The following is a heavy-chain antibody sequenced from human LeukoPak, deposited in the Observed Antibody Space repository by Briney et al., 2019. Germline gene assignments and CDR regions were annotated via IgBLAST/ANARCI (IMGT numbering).Heavy chain of an antibody. J-gene: IGHJ4*02. CDR3: AKDRTSSPGAY. CDR2: ISGSGGST. D-gene: IGHD6-6*01. Sequence: GGSLRLSCAASGFTFSISAMIWARQAPGKGLEWVSGISGSGGSTYYAESVKGRFTISRDNSKNTLYLQMNSLRAEDTAVYYCAKDRTSSPGAYWGQGTLVTVSS. CDR1: GFTFSISA. V-gene: IGHV3-23*01.